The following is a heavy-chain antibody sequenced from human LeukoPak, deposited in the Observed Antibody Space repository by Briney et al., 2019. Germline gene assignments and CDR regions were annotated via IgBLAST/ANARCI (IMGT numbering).Heavy chain of an antibody. Sequence: GGSLRLSCAASGFFFNTNAMSWVRQAPGKGLEWVANIKQDGSEKYYVDSVKARFTISRDNAKNSLFLQMNSLRAEDTAVYYCARESGSVTSEVDFDYWGQGTLVTVSS. CDR1: GFFFNTNA. J-gene: IGHJ4*02. V-gene: IGHV3-7*01. CDR2: IKQDGSEK. D-gene: IGHD4-17*01. CDR3: ARESGSVTSEVDFDY.